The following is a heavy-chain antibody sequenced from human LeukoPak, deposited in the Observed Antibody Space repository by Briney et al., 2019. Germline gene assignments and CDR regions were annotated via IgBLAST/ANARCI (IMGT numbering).Heavy chain of an antibody. V-gene: IGHV4-39*07. J-gene: IGHJ4*02. CDR1: GDSISSSSYY. Sequence: SETLSLTCTVSGDSISSSSYYWGWIRQSPGKGLEWIGSIYYGGSTHYKSSLKSRVTISVDTSKNQFSLKLSSVTAADTAVYYCARLKSWGIAVGVDYWGQGTLVTVSS. D-gene: IGHD6-19*01. CDR3: ARLKSWGIAVGVDY. CDR2: IYYGGST.